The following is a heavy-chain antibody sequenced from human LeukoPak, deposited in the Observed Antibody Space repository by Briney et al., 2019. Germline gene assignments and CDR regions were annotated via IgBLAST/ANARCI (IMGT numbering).Heavy chain of an antibody. CDR2: INPSGGST. V-gene: IGHV1-46*01. CDR1: GYTFTSYY. D-gene: IGHD3-10*01. CDR3: ARRRRNYYGSGGPDAFDI. Sequence: ASVKVSCKASGYTFTSYYMHWVRQAPGQGLEWMGIINPSGGSTSYAQKFQGRVTMTEDTSTDTAYMELRSLRSDDTAVYYCARRRRNYYGSGGPDAFDIWGQGTMVAVSS. J-gene: IGHJ3*02.